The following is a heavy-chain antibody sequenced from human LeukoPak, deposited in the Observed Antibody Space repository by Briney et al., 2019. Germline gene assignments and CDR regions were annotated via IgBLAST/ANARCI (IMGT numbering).Heavy chain of an antibody. CDR1: GGSFSGYY. CDR2: INHSGST. Sequence: PSETLSLTCAVYGGSFSGYYWSWIRQPPGKGLEWIGEINHSGSTNYNPSLKSRVTISVDTSKNQFSLKLSSVTAADTAVYYRARGYYPSEIDYWGQGTLVTVSS. J-gene: IGHJ4*02. V-gene: IGHV4-34*01. D-gene: IGHD3-10*01. CDR3: ARGYYPSEIDY.